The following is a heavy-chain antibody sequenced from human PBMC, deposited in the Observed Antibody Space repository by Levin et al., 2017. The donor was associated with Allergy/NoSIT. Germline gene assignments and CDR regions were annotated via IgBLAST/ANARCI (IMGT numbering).Heavy chain of an antibody. J-gene: IGHJ5*02. D-gene: IGHD6-13*01. CDR1: GGSISSSSYY. V-gene: IGHV4-39*01. Sequence: GSLRLSCTVSGGSISSSSYYWGWVRQPPGTGLEWIGSISYSGSTYYNPSLKSRVTISVDTSKNQFSLKLYSVTAADTAVYYCARHDIAASNFFDPWGQGTLVTVSS. CDR2: ISYSGST. CDR3: ARHDIAASNFFDP.